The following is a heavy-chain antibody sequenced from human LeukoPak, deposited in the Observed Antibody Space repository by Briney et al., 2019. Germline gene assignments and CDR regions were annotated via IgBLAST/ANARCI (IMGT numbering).Heavy chain of an antibody. CDR3: AKVAYSSSPSDY. D-gene: IGHD6-6*01. J-gene: IGHJ4*02. CDR2: ISYDGSNK. Sequence: GGSLRLSCAASGFTFSSYGMHWVRQAPGKGLEWVAVISYDGSNKYYADSVKGRSTISRDNSKNTLYLQMNSLRAEDTAVYYCAKVAYSSSPSDYWGQGTLVTVSS. CDR1: GFTFSSYG. V-gene: IGHV3-30*18.